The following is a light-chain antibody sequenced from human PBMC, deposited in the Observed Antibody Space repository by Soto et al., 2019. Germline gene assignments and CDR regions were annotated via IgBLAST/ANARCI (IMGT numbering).Light chain of an antibody. V-gene: IGKV3-11*01. CDR3: QQRSNRPLT. J-gene: IGKJ5*01. CDR2: DTS. Sequence: EIFLTQSPGTLSLSPWERATLSWRASQSVTNSYLAWYQQKPGQAPRLLIYDTSIRASGIPARFSGSGSGTDFTLTISSLDPEDSAVYYCQQRSNRPLTFGQGTRLEIK. CDR1: QSVTNSY.